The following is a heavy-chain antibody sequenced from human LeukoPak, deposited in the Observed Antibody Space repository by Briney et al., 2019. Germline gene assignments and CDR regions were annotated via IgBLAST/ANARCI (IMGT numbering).Heavy chain of an antibody. J-gene: IGHJ4*02. CDR1: GFTFSSHW. CDR3: ARVDGEGIVATVYYFDY. D-gene: IGHD5-12*01. Sequence: GGSLRLSCAASGFTFSSHWMSWVRQAPGKGLEWVANIKQDGSEKYYVDSVKGRFTISRDNAKNSLYLQMNSLRAEDTAVYYCARVDGEGIVATVYYFDYWGQGTLVTVSS. V-gene: IGHV3-7*01. CDR2: IKQDGSEK.